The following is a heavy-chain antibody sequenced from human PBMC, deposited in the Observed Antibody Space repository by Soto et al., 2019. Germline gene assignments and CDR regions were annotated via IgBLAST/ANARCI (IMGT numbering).Heavy chain of an antibody. CDR2: ISGSGGST. D-gene: IGHD1-26*01. V-gene: IGHV3-23*01. CDR3: ARRCSGSYYDY. J-gene: IGHJ4*02. Sequence: EVQLLESGGGLVQPGGSLRLSCAASGFTVSSYAMRWVRQAPGRGLECVSAISGSGGSTYYADSVKGRFTISRDNSKNTLYLQMNSRRAEDTAVYYCARRCSGSYYDYWGQGTLVTVSS. CDR1: GFTVSSYA.